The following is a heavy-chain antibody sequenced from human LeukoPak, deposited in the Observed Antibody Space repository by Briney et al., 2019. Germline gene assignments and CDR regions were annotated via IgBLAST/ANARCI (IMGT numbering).Heavy chain of an antibody. V-gene: IGHV3-33*05. CDR2: IVNDGGNA. Sequence: QAGGSLRLSCAASGFTFSTYGMQWVRQAPGKGLEWVAVIVNDGGNAHYADSVRGRFTISRDNSKNTLYLQMNSLRGEDTAVYYCARDSITGDNSLDYWGRGTLVTVSS. CDR3: ARDSITGDNSLDY. CDR1: GFTFSTYG. D-gene: IGHD7-27*01. J-gene: IGHJ4*02.